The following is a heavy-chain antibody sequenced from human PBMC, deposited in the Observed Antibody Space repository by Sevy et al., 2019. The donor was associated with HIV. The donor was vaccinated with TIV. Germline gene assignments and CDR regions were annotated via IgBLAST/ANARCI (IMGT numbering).Heavy chain of an antibody. D-gene: IGHD3-22*01. CDR2: ISGSGGST. V-gene: IGHV3-23*01. J-gene: IGHJ3*02. CDR3: AKDGIYYDSSGYCDI. Sequence: GGSLRLSCAASGFTFSSYAMSWVRQAPGKGLEWVSAISGSGGSTYYADSVKGRFTISRDNSKNTLYLQMNSLRAEDTAVYYCAKDGIYYDSSGYCDIWGQGTMVTVPS. CDR1: GFTFSSYA.